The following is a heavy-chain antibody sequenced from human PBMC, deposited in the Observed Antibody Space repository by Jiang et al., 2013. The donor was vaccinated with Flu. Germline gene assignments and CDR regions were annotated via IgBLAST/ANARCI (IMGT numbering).Heavy chain of an antibody. J-gene: IGHJ6*02. Sequence: WLARIDWDDDKYYSTSLKTRLTISKDTSKNQVVLTMTNMDPVDTATYYCARSYSPAGMDVWGQGTTVTVSS. CDR2: IDWDDDK. CDR3: ARSYSPAGMDV. V-gene: IGHV2-70*11. D-gene: IGHD2-21*01.